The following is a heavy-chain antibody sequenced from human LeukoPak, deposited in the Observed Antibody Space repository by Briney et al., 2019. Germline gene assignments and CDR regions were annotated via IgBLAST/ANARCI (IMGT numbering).Heavy chain of an antibody. CDR2: INPNSGGT. Sequence: ASVKVSCKASGYTFTTNYMHWVRQAPGQGLEWMGWINPNSGGTMYAQKFQGRVTMTRDTSISTAYMELNRLRSDDTAVFYCARDFYYDTKGAFDIWGQGTMVTVSS. J-gene: IGHJ3*02. CDR3: ARDFYYDTKGAFDI. V-gene: IGHV1-2*02. CDR1: GYTFTTNY. D-gene: IGHD3-22*01.